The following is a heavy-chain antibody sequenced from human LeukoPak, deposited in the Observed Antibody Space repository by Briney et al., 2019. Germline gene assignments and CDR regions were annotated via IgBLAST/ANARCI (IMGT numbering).Heavy chain of an antibody. CDR2: IKQDGSEK. CDR3: ARDPSGSAPSGYFDY. Sequence: GGSLRLSCAASGSTFSSYWMSWVRQAPGKGLEWVANIKQDGSEKYYVDSVKGRFTISRDNAKNSLYLQMNSLRAEDTAVYYCARDPSGSAPSGYFDYWGQGTLVTVSS. J-gene: IGHJ4*02. CDR1: GSTFSSYW. D-gene: IGHD1-26*01. V-gene: IGHV3-7*01.